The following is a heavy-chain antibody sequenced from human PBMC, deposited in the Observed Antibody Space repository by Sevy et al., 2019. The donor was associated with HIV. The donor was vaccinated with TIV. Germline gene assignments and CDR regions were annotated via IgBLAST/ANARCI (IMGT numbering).Heavy chain of an antibody. V-gene: IGHV3-48*01. D-gene: IGHD6-13*01. CDR3: ARSLAAAENWFDP. CDR2: ISGSSTTI. CDR1: GFTFREYS. J-gene: IGHJ5*02. Sequence: GGSLRLSCVGSGFTFREYSMNWVRQAPGKGLEWVSYISGSSTTIEHADSVKGRFSISRDNADNSVFLQMNRPRVEDTAVYYCARSLAAAENWFDPWGQGTLVTVSS.